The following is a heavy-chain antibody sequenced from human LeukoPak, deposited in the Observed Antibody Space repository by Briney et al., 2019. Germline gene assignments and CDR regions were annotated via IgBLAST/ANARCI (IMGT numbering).Heavy chain of an antibody. V-gene: IGHV1-69*05. J-gene: IGHJ4*02. CDR2: IIPIFGTA. CDR1: GGTFSSYA. CDR3: ARGSGYSTYHVDRYYFDY. Sequence: ASVKVSCKASGGTFSSYAISWVRQAPGQGLEGMGRIIPIFGTANYAQKFQGRVTITTDESTSTAYMGLSSLRSEDTAVYYCARGSGYSTYHVDRYYFDYWGQGTLVTVSS. D-gene: IGHD6-13*01.